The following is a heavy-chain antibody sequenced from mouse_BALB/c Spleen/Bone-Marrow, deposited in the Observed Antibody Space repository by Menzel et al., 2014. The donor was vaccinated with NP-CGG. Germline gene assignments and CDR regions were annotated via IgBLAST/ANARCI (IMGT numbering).Heavy chain of an antibody. D-gene: IGHD1-1*01. CDR2: IDPANGIT. Sequence: EVQLQQSGAELVKPGASVKLSCTASGFNIKDTFMHWVKQRPEQGLEWIGRIDPANGITKYDPKFPGKATITADTSSNTAYLQLSSLTSEDTAVYYGAAYCYGRGGFANWGQGTLVAVSA. CDR1: GFNIKDTF. J-gene: IGHJ3*01. V-gene: IGHV14-3*02. CDR3: AAYCYGRGGFAN.